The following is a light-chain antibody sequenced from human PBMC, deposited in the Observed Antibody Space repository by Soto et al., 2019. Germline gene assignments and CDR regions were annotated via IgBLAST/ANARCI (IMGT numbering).Light chain of an antibody. CDR3: GADHERSRESGSDV. CDR2: VGTGGIVG. J-gene: IGLJ1*01. CDR1: SGYSKYN. V-gene: IGLV9-49*01. Sequence: QPVLTQPPSASASLGASVTLTCTLNSGYSKYNVDWYQQRPGEGPRFVMRVGTGGIVGPRGDGIPDRFSVLGSGLNRYLTIKNFQRKVGGGFQGGADHERSRESGSDVLGRGTKLTVL.